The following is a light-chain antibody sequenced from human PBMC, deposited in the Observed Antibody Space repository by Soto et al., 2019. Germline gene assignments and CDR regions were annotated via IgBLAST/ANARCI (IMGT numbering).Light chain of an antibody. Sequence: EIALPHSPATLCSSPGPTATLSSRASQSVSSYLAWYQQKPGQAPKLLIYDASTRASGIPARFSGSGSGTDFTLTISSLEPEDFAVYYCQHSSNWSITFGQGTRLEI. CDR3: QHSSNWSIT. CDR2: DAS. V-gene: IGKV3-11*01. CDR1: QSVSSY. J-gene: IGKJ5*01.